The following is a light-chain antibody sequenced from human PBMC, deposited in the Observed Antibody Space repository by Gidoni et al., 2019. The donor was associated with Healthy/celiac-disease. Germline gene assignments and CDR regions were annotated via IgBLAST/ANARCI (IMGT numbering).Light chain of an antibody. CDR1: QGISNY. CDR3: QKYNSAPRIFT. CDR2: AAS. Sequence: DIQITQSPSSLSASVGDRVTITCRASQGISNYLAWYQQKPGKVPKLLIYAASTLQSGVPSRFSGSGSGTDFTLTISSLQPEDVATYYCQKYNSAPRIFTFGPGTKVDIK. J-gene: IGKJ3*01. V-gene: IGKV1-27*01.